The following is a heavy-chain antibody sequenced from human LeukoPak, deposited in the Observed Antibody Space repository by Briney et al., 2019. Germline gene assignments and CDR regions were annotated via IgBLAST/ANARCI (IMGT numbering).Heavy chain of an antibody. CDR2: VYHSGST. D-gene: IGHD1-26*01. V-gene: IGHV4-4*02. CDR3: ARHTPSGSAAFDI. CDR1: GGSISSTYW. Sequence: SETLSLTCAVSGGSISSTYWWSWVRQPPGKGLEWIGEVYHSGSTNYNPSLESRVTISLDTSKNQFSLKLSSVTAADTAVYYCARHTPSGSAAFDIWGQGTMVTVSS. J-gene: IGHJ3*02.